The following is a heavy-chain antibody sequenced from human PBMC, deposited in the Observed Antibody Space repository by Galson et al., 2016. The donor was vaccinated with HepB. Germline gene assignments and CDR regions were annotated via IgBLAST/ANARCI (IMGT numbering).Heavy chain of an antibody. J-gene: IGHJ4*02. CDR2: ISVSTNYI. D-gene: IGHD1-26*01. CDR3: ARDSIIVGATQDIDY. CDR1: GFTFSAYS. V-gene: IGHV3-21*01. Sequence: SLRLSCAASGFTFSAYSMNWLRQAPGKGLEWVSSISVSTNYIYYADSVKGRFTISRDNAKNSLYLQMNSLRAEDTAAYYCARDSIIVGATQDIDYWGQGTLVTVSS.